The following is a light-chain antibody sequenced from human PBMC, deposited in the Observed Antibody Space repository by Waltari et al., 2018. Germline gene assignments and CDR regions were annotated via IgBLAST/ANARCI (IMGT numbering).Light chain of an antibody. CDR1: KIETKS. CDR3: QVWDSRSDHPVV. V-gene: IGLV3-21*03. CDR2: DDF. Sequence: SYVLTQPPSVSVAPGKTARISCGGNKIETKSVHRYQQKPGQAPVLVVYDDFDRPSGIPERFSGSNSGNTATLTISRVEAGDEADYYCQVWDSRSDHPVVFGGGTKLTVL. J-gene: IGLJ2*01.